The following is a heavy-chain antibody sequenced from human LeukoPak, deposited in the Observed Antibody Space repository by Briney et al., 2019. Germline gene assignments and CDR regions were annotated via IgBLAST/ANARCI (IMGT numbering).Heavy chain of an antibody. CDR3: AAFYYDSSRFSYYFDY. D-gene: IGHD3-22*01. CDR1: GYRLTELA. Sequence: ASVEVSCKASGYRLTELAMHWVRQAPGKGLERMGGFDPEVGETLYAQKFQGRVTMTEDTSTDTAYMELSSLKSEDTAVYFCAAFYYDSSRFSYYFDYWGQGTLVTVSS. CDR2: FDPEVGET. J-gene: IGHJ4*02. V-gene: IGHV1-24*01.